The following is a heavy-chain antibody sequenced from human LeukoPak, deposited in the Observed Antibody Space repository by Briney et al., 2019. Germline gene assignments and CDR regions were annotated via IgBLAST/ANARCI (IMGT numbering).Heavy chain of an antibody. CDR2: IYYSGST. D-gene: IGHD2-8*02. J-gene: IGHJ5*02. Sequence: SETLSLTCTVSGGSISSYYWSWIRQPPGKGLEWIGYIYYSGSTNYNPSLKSRVTISVDTSKNQFSLKLSPVTAADTGVYYCARVTGGFDPWGQGTLVTVSS. V-gene: IGHV4-59*01. CDR1: GGSISSYY. CDR3: ARVTGGFDP.